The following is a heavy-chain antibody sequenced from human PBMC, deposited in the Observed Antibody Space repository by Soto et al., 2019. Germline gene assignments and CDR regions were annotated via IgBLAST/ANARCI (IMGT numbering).Heavy chain of an antibody. CDR1: GGTFSNYP. D-gene: IGHD5-12*01. CDR2: IIPIFGTV. V-gene: IGHV1-69*12. J-gene: IGHJ2*01. CDR3: ARGNHRWLQLWYFDL. Sequence: QVQLVQSGAEVKKPGSSVKVSCKASGGTFSNYPISWVRQAPGQGLEWMGGIIPIFGTVNYAQKFQGRVTITAEESTRTAYMELSRLRSEDTAVYYCARGNHRWLQLWYFDLWGRGTLVTVSS.